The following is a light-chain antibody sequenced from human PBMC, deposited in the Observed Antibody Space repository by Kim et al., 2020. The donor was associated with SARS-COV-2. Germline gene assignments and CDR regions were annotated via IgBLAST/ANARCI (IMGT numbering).Light chain of an antibody. CDR2: DAA. V-gene: IGKV3-11*01. CDR3: QQRSNWSYT. J-gene: IGKJ2*01. CDR1: QSVSSY. Sequence: SLARGERAPLSCRARQSVSSYLAWYQQKPGQAPRLLIYDAANRATGIPARFRGSGSGTDFTLAISSLEPEDFAVYYCQQRSNWSYTFGQGTKLEI.